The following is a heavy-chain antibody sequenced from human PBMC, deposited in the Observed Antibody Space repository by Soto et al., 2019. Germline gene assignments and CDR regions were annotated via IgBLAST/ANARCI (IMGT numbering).Heavy chain of an antibody. J-gene: IGHJ4*02. Sequence: QLQLQESGSGLVKPSQTLSLTCAVSGGSISSGGYSWNWIRQSLGKGLEWIGYIYHSGSTYYNPSLEGRVTMSVDTSKNQFSLKLNSVTAADTAVYYCARDRRSYYNDGSGLDYWGQGTLVTVSS. D-gene: IGHD3-22*01. V-gene: IGHV4-30-2*06. CDR3: ARDRRSYYNDGSGLDY. CDR1: GGSISSGGYS. CDR2: IYHSGST.